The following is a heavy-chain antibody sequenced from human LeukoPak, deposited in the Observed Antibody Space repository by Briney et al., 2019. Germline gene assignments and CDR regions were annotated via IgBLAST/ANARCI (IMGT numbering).Heavy chain of an antibody. CDR2: IAYHGNTE. V-gene: IGHV3-30*03. Sequence: GGSLRLSCAVSGFTISSHGMHWVRQAPGKGPEWVAMIAYHGNTEYYGDSVKGRFSLSRDNSMNTLYLQLNSLRTEDTAMYYCARDLSGHWTYDYWGQGTLVTVSS. CDR3: ARDLSGHWTYDY. J-gene: IGHJ4*01. CDR1: GFTISSHG. D-gene: IGHD1-1*01.